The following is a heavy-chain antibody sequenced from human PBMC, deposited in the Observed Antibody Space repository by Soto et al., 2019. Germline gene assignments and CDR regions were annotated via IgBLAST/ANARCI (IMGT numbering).Heavy chain of an antibody. V-gene: IGHV4-4*07. J-gene: IGHJ4*02. Sequence: QVQLQESGPGLMKPSETLSLTCTVSGASITGSFFWSWIRQPAGKGLEWIGRFSLSGTTNYNPSLVRRVTMSADVSKNQFSLRLTSVTAADTALYFCARGMTPPGAPAWYYFDSWGQGTLVTVAS. CDR2: FSLSGTT. CDR3: ARGMTPPGAPAWYYFDS. D-gene: IGHD2-8*02. CDR1: GASITGSFF.